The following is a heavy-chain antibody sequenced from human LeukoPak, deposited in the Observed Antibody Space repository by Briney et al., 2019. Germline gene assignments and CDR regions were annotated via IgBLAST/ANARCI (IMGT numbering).Heavy chain of an antibody. CDR2: IWYDGSNK. Sequence: GGSLRLSCAASGFTVSRSYMSWVRQAPGKGLEWVALIWYDGSNKYYADSVKGRFTISRDNSKNTVYLQMNSLRAEDTAVYYCASRRGGIVGDYWGQGTLVTVSS. D-gene: IGHD2-15*01. J-gene: IGHJ4*02. V-gene: IGHV3-33*07. CDR1: GFTVSRSY. CDR3: ASRRGGIVGDY.